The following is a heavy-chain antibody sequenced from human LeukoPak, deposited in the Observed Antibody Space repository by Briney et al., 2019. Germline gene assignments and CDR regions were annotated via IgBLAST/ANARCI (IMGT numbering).Heavy chain of an antibody. Sequence: PSETLSLTCTVSGGSISSSSYYWGWIRQPPGKGLEWIGSIYYSGSTYYNPSLKSRVTISVDTSKNQFSLKLSSVTAADTAVYYCARGGGSSWRPYGVTPSDNYFDYWGQGTLVTVSS. CDR2: IYYSGST. D-gene: IGHD6-13*01. J-gene: IGHJ4*02. CDR1: GGSISSSSYY. V-gene: IGHV4-39*07. CDR3: ARGGGSSWRPYGVTPSDNYFDY.